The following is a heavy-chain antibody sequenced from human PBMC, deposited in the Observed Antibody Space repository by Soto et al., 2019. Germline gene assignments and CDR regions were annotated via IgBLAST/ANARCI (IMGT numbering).Heavy chain of an antibody. CDR1: GYSFTSYW. V-gene: IGHV5-51*01. CDR2: IYPGDSDT. Sequence: HGESLKISCKGSGYSFTSYWIGWVRQMPGKGLEWMGIIYPGDSDTRYSPSFQGQVTISADKSISTAYLQWSSLKASDTAMYYYARLAHLSMVPRYFDYWGQGTLVTVSS. CDR3: ARLAHLSMVPRYFDY. J-gene: IGHJ4*02. D-gene: IGHD6-13*01.